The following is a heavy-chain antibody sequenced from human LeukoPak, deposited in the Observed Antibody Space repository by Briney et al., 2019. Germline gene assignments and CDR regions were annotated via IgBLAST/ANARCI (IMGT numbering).Heavy chain of an antibody. CDR2: INTNTGNP. CDR1: GGTFSSYA. Sequence: ASVKVSCKASGGTFSSYAISWVRQAPGQGLEWMGWINTNTGNPAYAQGFTGRFVFSLDTSVSTAYLQISSLKAEETAVYYCARDLCWGCFDDWGQGNLVTVSS. J-gene: IGHJ4*02. CDR3: ARDLCWGCFDD. V-gene: IGHV7-4-1*02. D-gene: IGHD3-10*02.